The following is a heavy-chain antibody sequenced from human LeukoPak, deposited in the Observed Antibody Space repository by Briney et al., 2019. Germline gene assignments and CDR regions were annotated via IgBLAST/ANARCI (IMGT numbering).Heavy chain of an antibody. CDR3: ASEMYYYDSSGRAY. D-gene: IGHD3-22*01. V-gene: IGHV3-21*01. CDR2: ISRSSSYI. CDR1: GFTFSSYS. Sequence: GGSLRLSCAASGFTFSSYSMNWVRQAPGKGLEWVSSISRSSSYIYYADSVKGRFTISRDNAKNSLYLQMNSLRAEDTAVYYCASEMYYYDSSGRAYWGQGTLVTVSS. J-gene: IGHJ4*02.